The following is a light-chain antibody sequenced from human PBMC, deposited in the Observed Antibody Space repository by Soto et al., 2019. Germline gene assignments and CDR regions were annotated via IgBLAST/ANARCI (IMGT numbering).Light chain of an antibody. J-gene: IGKJ1*01. CDR3: QQSHIPWT. V-gene: IGKV1-39*01. CDR1: QSISMY. CDR2: AAS. Sequence: IQMTQSPSSLSASVGDRVTITCRASQSISMYLNWYQQKPGKAPQPLIYAASSLQSGVPSRFSGSASGTDFTLTISNLQPEDFATYSCQQSHIPWTFGQGTKLDIK.